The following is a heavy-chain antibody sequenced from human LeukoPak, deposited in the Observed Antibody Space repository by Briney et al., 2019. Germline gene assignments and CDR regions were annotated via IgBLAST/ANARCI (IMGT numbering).Heavy chain of an antibody. V-gene: IGHV3-23*01. D-gene: IGHD7-27*01. J-gene: IGHJ4*02. Sequence: GGSLRLSCAASGFTFSNYAMTWVRQAPGKGLKWVSTISGTGGGTFYADSVKGRFTISRDNSKNTMYLQMNSLRPEDTAVYYCAIDPNWGTHSWGQGVLVTVSS. CDR3: AIDPNWGTHS. CDR2: ISGTGGGT. CDR1: GFTFSNYA.